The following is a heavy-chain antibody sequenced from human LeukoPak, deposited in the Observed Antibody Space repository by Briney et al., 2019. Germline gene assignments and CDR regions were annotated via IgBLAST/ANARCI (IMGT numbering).Heavy chain of an antibody. CDR2: ISWDGGST. CDR1: GFTFDDYA. D-gene: IGHD3-22*01. J-gene: IGHJ4*02. Sequence: GGSLRLSCAASGFTFDDYAMHWVRQAPGKGLEWVSLISWDGGSTYYADSVKGRFTISRDNSKNSLYLQMNSLRAEHTALYYCAKDSSSGYPPDYYFDYWGQGTLVTVSS. CDR3: AKDSSSGYPPDYYFDY. V-gene: IGHV3-43D*03.